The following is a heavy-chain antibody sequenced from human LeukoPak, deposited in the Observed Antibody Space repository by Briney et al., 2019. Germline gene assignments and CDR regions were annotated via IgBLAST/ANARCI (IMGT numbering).Heavy chain of an antibody. J-gene: IGHJ5*02. Sequence: SETLSLTCTVSGGSISSYYWSWIRQPAGEGLEWIGRIYTSGSTNYNPSLKSRVTMSVDTSKNQFSLKLSSVTAADTAVYYCAREGGHFDWLLNAWFDPWGQGTLVTVSS. V-gene: IGHV4-4*07. CDR2: IYTSGST. CDR3: AREGGHFDWLLNAWFDP. D-gene: IGHD3-9*01. CDR1: GGSISSYY.